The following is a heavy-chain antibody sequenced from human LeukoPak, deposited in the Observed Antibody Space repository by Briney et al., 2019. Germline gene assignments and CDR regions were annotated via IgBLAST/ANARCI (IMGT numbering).Heavy chain of an antibody. CDR2: IKQDGSES. J-gene: IGHJ5*02. V-gene: IGHV3-7*03. CDR1: GFMFSNYW. D-gene: IGHD5-18*01. CDR3: ARGVYNYGGHNWFDP. Sequence: GGSLRLSCAASGFMFSNYWMSWVRQAPGKGLEWVANIKQDGSESRYVDSVKGRFTISRDNAKNSLYLQMNSLRGEDTAVYYCARGVYNYGGHNWFDPWGQGTLVTVSS.